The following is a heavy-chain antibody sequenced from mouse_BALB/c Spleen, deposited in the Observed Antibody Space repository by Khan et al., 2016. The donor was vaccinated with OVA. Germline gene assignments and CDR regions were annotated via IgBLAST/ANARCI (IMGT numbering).Heavy chain of an antibody. CDR2: INPSSGYT. CDR1: GYTFTSYT. CDR3: ARKSTRASY. J-gene: IGHJ2*01. D-gene: IGHD3-1*01. V-gene: IGHV1-4*01. Sequence: QVQLQQSGAELVKPGASVKMSCKASGYTFTSYTMHWVKQRPGQGLEWIGYINPSSGYTKYNQKFKDKSTLTAEQSSSTAYMQLSSLTSEDSAVYYCARKSTRASYWGQGTTLTVSS.